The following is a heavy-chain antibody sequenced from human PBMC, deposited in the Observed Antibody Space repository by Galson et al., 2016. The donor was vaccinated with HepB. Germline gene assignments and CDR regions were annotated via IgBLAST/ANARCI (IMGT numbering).Heavy chain of an antibody. V-gene: IGHV3-21*01. CDR1: GFTFNIHS. CDR2: IDGASSHI. D-gene: IGHD2-8*02. CDR3: ARDVTGRFDK. J-gene: IGHJ4*02. Sequence: SLRLSCAASGFTFNIHSMNWVRQAPGKGLEWLSSIDGASSHIYYADSVKGRFSISRDNAKSSVFLQMNSLRAEDTAVYFCARDVTGRFDKWGQGTLVTVSS.